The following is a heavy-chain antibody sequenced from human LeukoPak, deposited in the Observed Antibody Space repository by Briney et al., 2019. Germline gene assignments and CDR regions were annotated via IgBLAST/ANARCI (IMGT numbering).Heavy chain of an antibody. D-gene: IGHD1-26*01. CDR3: ERVGATRGEAC. J-gene: IGHJ4*02. CDR1: GGSISSGSYY. Sequence: SETLSLTCTVSGGSISSGSYYWSWIRQPAGKGLEWIGGIYTSGSTNYNPSLKSRVTISVDTSKNQFSLKLSSVTAADTAVYYCERVGATRGEACWGKGTLVTVSS. V-gene: IGHV4-61*02. CDR2: IYTSGST.